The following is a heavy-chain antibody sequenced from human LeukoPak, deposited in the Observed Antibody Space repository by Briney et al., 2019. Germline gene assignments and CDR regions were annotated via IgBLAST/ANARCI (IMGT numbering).Heavy chain of an antibody. D-gene: IGHD2-2*01. V-gene: IGHV1-69*04. Sequence: VASVKVSCKASGGTLSSYAISWVRQAPGQGLEWMGRIIPIFGIANYAQKFQGRVTITADKSTSTAYMELSSLRSEDTAVYYCARDRGAAANNWFDPWGQGTLVTVSS. CDR2: IIPIFGIA. J-gene: IGHJ5*02. CDR1: GGTLSSYA. CDR3: ARDRGAAANNWFDP.